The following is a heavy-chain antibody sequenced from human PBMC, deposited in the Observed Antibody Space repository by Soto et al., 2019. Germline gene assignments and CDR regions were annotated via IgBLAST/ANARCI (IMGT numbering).Heavy chain of an antibody. D-gene: IGHD2-21*02. CDR2: IIPIFGTA. CDR3: AREPCGGDCYSLGGMDV. CDR1: GGTFSSYA. J-gene: IGHJ6*02. V-gene: IGHV1-69*13. Sequence: SVKVSCKASGGTFSSYAISWVRQAPGQGLEWMGGIIPIFGTANYAQKFQGRVTITADESTSTAYMELSSLRSEDTAVYYCAREPCGGDCYSLGGMDVWGQGTTVTVSS.